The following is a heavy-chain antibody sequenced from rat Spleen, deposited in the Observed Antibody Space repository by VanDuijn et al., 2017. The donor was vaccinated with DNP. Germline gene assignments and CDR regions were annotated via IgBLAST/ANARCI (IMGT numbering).Heavy chain of an antibody. Sequence: EVQLQESGSGLVKPSQPLSLTCSVTGYSITSNYWGWIRQFPGNKMEYIGHISYSGSTNYNPSLKSRISITRDTSKNHFFLQLNSATTEDTATYYCARWTRYFDSWGQGVMVTVSS. CDR3: ARWTRYFDS. CDR2: ISYSGST. V-gene: IGHV3-1*01. J-gene: IGHJ2*01. D-gene: IGHD1-7*01. CDR1: GYSITSNY.